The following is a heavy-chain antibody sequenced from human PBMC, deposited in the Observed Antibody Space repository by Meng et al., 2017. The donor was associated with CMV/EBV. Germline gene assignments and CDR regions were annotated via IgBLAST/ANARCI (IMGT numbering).Heavy chain of an antibody. V-gene: IGHV4-39*07. CDR1: GGSISSSSYY. J-gene: IGHJ4*02. D-gene: IGHD1-26*01. CDR3: AGGEVLGLIFDY. CDR2: IYYSGST. Sequence: GSLRLSCTVSGGSISSSSYYWGWIRQPPGKGLKWIGSIYYSGSTYYNPSLKSRVTISVDTSKNQFSLKLSSVTAADTAVYYCAGGEVLGLIFDYWGQGTLVTVSS.